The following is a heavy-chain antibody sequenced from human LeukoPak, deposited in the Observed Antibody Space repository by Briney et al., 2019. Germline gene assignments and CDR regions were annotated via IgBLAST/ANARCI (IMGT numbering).Heavy chain of an antibody. D-gene: IGHD3-22*01. CDR3: ARDRYYYDSSGYAFDI. J-gene: IGHJ3*02. CDR1: GGSISSSNW. V-gene: IGHV4-4*02. Sequence: SGTLSLTCAVSGGSISSSNWWSWVRQPPGKGLEWIGEIYHSGSTNYNPSLKSRVTISVDKSKNQFSLKLSSVTAADTAVYYCARDRYYYDSSGYAFDIWGQGTMVTVSS. CDR2: IYHSGST.